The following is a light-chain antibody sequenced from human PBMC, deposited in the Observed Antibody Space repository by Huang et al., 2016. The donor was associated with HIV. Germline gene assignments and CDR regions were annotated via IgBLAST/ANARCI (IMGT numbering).Light chain of an antibody. J-gene: IGKJ1*01. CDR3: HQYTKWPSWT. CDR1: QSVSSK. V-gene: IGKV3-15*01. CDR2: GSS. Sequence: EIVMTQSPGTLTVSPGERATLSCRASQSVSSKLAWYQQKPVRTPRLLIYGSSTRATGIPARFRGSGSGNEFTLTISSLQSEDFGVYYCHQYTKWPSWTFGQGTKVEIK.